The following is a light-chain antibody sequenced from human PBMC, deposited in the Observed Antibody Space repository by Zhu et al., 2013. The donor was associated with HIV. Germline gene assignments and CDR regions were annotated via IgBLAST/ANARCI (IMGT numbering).Light chain of an antibody. CDR2: GAS. CDR1: QSVSSSY. CDR3: QQYDKLPRYT. V-gene: IGKV3-20*01. Sequence: EIVLTQSPGTLSLSPGERATLSCRASQSVSSSYLAWYQQEPGQAPRLLIYGASSRATGIPDRFSGSGSGTDFTLTISRLEPEDFAVYYCQQYDKLPRYTFGQGTTLEI. J-gene: IGKJ2*01.